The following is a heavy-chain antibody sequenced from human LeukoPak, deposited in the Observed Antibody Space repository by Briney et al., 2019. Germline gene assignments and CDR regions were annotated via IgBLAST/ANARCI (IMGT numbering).Heavy chain of an antibody. Sequence: GGSLRLSCAASGFTFSSYGMHWVRQAPGKGLEWVAFIRYDGSNKYYADSVKGRFTISRDNSKNTLYLQMNSLRAEDTAVYYCAKDRLLNYYGSGSYYLDYWGQGTLVTVSS. CDR3: AKDRLLNYYGSGSYYLDY. J-gene: IGHJ4*02. CDR1: GFTFSSYG. CDR2: IRYDGSNK. V-gene: IGHV3-30*02. D-gene: IGHD3-10*01.